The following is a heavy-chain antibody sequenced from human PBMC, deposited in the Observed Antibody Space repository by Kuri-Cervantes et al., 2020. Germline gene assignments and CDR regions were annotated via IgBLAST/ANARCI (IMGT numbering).Heavy chain of an antibody. Sequence: ESLKISCTVSGGSINNYYWTWIRQPPGKGLEWIGYIYYSGSTNYNPSLKSRVTISVDTSKNQFSLKLSSVTAADTAVYYCARSTSGTPFDYWGQGTLVTVSS. CDR2: IYYSGST. CDR3: ARSTSGTPFDY. D-gene: IGHD6-19*01. V-gene: IGHV4-59*12. CDR1: GGSINNYY. J-gene: IGHJ4*02.